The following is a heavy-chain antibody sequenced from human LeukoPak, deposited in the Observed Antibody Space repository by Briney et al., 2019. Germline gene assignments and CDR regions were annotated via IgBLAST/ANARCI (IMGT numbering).Heavy chain of an antibody. CDR1: GYTFSTYA. CDR2: ISAYNGKT. Sequence: ASVRVSCKASGYTFSTYAISWVRQAPGHGREWMGWISAYNGKTKYGQKFQGRVSMTTDTSTSTGYMELRRLRSDDTAVYYCARTGPHNWFDPWGQGTLVTVSS. CDR3: ARTGPHNWFDP. D-gene: IGHD1-14*01. J-gene: IGHJ5*02. V-gene: IGHV1-18*01.